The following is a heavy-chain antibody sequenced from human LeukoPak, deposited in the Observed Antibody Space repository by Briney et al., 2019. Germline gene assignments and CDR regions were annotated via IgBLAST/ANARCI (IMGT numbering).Heavy chain of an antibody. D-gene: IGHD4-17*01. Sequence: GGSLRLSCAASGFTFSHYVMSWVRQAPGKGLEWVSGISGSGGNTYYVDSVRGRFTVSRDNSKNTLSLQMHSLRAEDTAVYYCAKDRLSTVTSTFDYWGQGTLVTVSS. CDR2: ISGSGGNT. V-gene: IGHV3-23*01. CDR3: AKDRLSTVTSTFDY. J-gene: IGHJ4*02. CDR1: GFTFSHYV.